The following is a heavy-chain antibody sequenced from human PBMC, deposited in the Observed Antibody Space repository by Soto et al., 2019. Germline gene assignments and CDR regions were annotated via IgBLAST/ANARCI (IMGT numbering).Heavy chain of an antibody. D-gene: IGHD3-10*01. J-gene: IGHJ6*02. CDR2: ISSSSSTI. V-gene: IGHV3-48*02. Sequence: EVQLVESGGGLVQPGGSLRLSCAASGFTFSSYSMNWVRQAPGKGLEWVSYISSSSSTIYYADSVKGRFTISRDNAKNSLYLQMNSLRDEDTAVYYCARGNRRGDHYYYYGMDVWGQGTTVTVSS. CDR1: GFTFSSYS. CDR3: ARGNRRGDHYYYYGMDV.